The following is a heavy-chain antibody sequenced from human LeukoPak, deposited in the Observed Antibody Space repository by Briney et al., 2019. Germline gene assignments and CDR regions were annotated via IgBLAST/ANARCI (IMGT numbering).Heavy chain of an antibody. CDR1: GGTFSSYA. CDR3: ARLFGMATSLWVAFDI. D-gene: IGHD5-24*01. Sequence: SVKVSCKASGGTFSSYAISWVRQAPGQGLEWMGGIIPIFGTANYAQKFQGRVTITADESTSTAYMELSSLRSEDTAVYYCARLFGMATSLWVAFDIWGQGTMVTVSS. V-gene: IGHV1-69*13. CDR2: IIPIFGTA. J-gene: IGHJ3*02.